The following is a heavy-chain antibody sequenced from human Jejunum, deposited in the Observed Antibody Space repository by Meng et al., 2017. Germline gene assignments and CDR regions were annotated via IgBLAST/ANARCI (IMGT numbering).Heavy chain of an antibody. Sequence: SCVASGFSFSSYWMAWVRQAPGKGLQWVGNIDKDGSEENYVESVKGRFTTSRDNAKNSLYLQMNSLRAEDTALYFCAREDVELASLDAFDLWGQGKMVTVSS. D-gene: IGHD5-24*01. CDR1: GFSFSSYW. J-gene: IGHJ3*01. CDR3: AREDVELASLDAFDL. CDR2: IDKDGSEE. V-gene: IGHV3-7*01.